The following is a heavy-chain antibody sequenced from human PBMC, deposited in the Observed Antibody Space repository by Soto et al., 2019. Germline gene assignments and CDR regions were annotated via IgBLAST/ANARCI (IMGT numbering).Heavy chain of an antibody. CDR3: ARAVDAAMDPLDY. D-gene: IGHD5-18*01. V-gene: IGHV3-30-3*01. Sequence: RLSCAASGFDFRKYAMHWVRQSPGKGPEWVAITSDDGDIQYYADSVKGRFTISRDNSKNTLYLQMTTLRSEDAAVYFCARAVDAAMDPLDYWGQGTLVTVSS. CDR1: GFDFRKYA. J-gene: IGHJ4*02. CDR2: TSDDGDIQ.